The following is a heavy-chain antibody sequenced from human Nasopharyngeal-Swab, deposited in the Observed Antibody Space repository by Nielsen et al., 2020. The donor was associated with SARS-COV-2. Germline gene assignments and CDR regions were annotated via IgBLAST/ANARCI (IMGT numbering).Heavy chain of an antibody. V-gene: IGHV3-23*01. Sequence: GESLKISCAASGFTFSSYAMSWVRQAPGKGLEWVSGISASGGSTYSADSVKGRFTISRDNYKNTLYLQMNSLRADDTAVYYCAKTSARIGYSSGWGPDYWGQGTLVTVSS. CDR1: GFTFSSYA. J-gene: IGHJ4*02. D-gene: IGHD6-19*01. CDR2: ISASGGST. CDR3: AKTSARIGYSSGWGPDY.